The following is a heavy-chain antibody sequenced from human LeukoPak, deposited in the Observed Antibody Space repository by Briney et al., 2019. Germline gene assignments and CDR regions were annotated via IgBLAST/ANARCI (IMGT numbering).Heavy chain of an antibody. CDR2: IIPILGIA. V-gene: IGHV1-69*04. CDR3: ARGQSTTYCGGDCYLYYYYGMDV. J-gene: IGHJ6*02. CDR1: GGTFSSYA. Sequence: VKVSCKASGGTFSSYAISWVRQAPGQGLEWMGRIIPILGIANYAQKFQGRVTITADKSTSTAYMELSSLRSEDTAVYYCARGQSTTYCGGDCYLYYYYGMDVWGQGTTVTVSS. D-gene: IGHD2-21*02.